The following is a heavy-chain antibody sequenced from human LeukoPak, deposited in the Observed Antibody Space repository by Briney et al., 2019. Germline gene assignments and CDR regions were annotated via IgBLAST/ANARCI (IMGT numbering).Heavy chain of an antibody. CDR2: IKSKTDGGTT. Sequence: GGSLRLSCAASGFTFSNAWMSWVRQAPGKGLEWVGRIKSKTDGGTTDYAAPVKGRFTISRDDSKNTLYLQMNSLKTEDTAVYYCTTAPWGVGATTNTRLHWGQGTLVTVSS. V-gene: IGHV3-15*01. D-gene: IGHD1-26*01. CDR1: GFTFSNAW. J-gene: IGHJ4*02. CDR3: TTAPWGVGATTNTRLH.